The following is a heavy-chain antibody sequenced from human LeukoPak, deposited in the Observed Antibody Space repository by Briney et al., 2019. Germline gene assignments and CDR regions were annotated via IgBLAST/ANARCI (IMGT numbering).Heavy chain of an antibody. CDR2: ISGSGGST. V-gene: IGHV3-23*01. Sequence: GGSLRLSCAASGFTFSSYSMNWVRQAPGKGLEWVSAISGSGGSTYYADSVKGRFTISRDNSKNTLYLQMNSLRAEDTAVYYCATRGYSGYDPRDYWGQGTLVTVSS. D-gene: IGHD5-12*01. CDR1: GFTFSSYS. CDR3: ATRGYSGYDPRDY. J-gene: IGHJ4*02.